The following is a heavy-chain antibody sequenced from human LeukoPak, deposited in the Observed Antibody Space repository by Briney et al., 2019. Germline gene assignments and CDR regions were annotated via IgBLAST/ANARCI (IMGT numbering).Heavy chain of an antibody. CDR3: AREGGYDFPFDY. V-gene: IGHV4-4*07. CDR2: IYTSGST. D-gene: IGHD5-12*01. CDR1: GGSFSGYY. Sequence: SETLSLTCAVYGGSFSGYYWSWIRQPAGKGLEWIGRIYTSGSTNYNPSLKSRVTMSVDTSKNQFSLKLTSVTAADTAVYYCAREGGYDFPFDYWGQGTLVTVSS. J-gene: IGHJ4*02.